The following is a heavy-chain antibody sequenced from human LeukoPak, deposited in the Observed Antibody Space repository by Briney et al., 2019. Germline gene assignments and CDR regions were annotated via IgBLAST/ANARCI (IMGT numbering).Heavy chain of an antibody. D-gene: IGHD4-23*01. CDR3: ARDPTVVTLSYFDY. CDR1: GFTFSSYS. CDR2: IYSGGST. V-gene: IGHV3-66*02. Sequence: GGSLRLSCAASGFTFSSYSMNWVRQAPGKGLEWVSVIYSGGSTYYADSVKGRFTISRDNSKNTLYLQMNSLRAEDTAVYYCARDPTVVTLSYFDYWGQGTLVTVSS. J-gene: IGHJ4*02.